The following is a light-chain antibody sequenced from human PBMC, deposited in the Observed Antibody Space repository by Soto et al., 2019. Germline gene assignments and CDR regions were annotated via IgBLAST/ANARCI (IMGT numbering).Light chain of an antibody. J-gene: IGKJ5*01. V-gene: IGKV1-12*01. Sequence: DIQITQSPSCLSASVGDSVTITCQASQDIEQFLNWFQQKTGKEPKLLIYAASSLQSGVRSRFSGSGSGTDFTLTISSLQPEDFATYYCQQANSYPWTFGQGTRLEIK. CDR2: AAS. CDR1: QDIEQF. CDR3: QQANSYPWT.